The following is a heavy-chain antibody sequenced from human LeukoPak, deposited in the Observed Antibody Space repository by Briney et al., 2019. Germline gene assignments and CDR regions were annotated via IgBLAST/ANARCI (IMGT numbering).Heavy chain of an antibody. CDR2: IWDDGSNK. V-gene: IGHV3-33*06. D-gene: IGHD3-3*01. CDR1: GFTFSSYG. J-gene: IGHJ4*02. CDR3: AKDRGAIVGVIYYFDY. Sequence: GGSLRLPCAASGFTFSSYGMHWVRQAPGKGPEWVAAIWDDGSNKYYADSVKGRFTISRDNSKNTLYLQMNSLRAEDTAVYYCAKDRGAIVGVIYYFDYWGQGTLVPVSS.